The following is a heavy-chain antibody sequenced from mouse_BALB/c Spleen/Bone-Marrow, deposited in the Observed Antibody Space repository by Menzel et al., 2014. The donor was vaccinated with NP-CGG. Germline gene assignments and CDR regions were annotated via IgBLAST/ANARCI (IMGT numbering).Heavy chain of an antibody. Sequence: EVQLQQSGAELVKPGASVKLSCTASGFNTKDTYMHWVKQRPEQGLEWIGRIDPANGNTKYDPKFQGKATITADTSSNTAYLQLSSLTSEDTAVYYYARGLLQYYYAMDYWGQGTSVTVSS. V-gene: IGHV14-3*02. D-gene: IGHD2-3*01. CDR1: GFNTKDTY. J-gene: IGHJ4*01. CDR2: IDPANGNT. CDR3: ARGLLQYYYAMDY.